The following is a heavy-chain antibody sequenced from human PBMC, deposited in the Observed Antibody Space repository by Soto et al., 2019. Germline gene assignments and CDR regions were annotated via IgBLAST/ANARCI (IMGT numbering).Heavy chain of an antibody. D-gene: IGHD4-17*01. V-gene: IGHV4-30-4*01. CDR2: IYYSGST. CDR1: GGSISSGDYY. J-gene: IGHJ4*02. CDR3: ARVTVTTLYYFDD. Sequence: SETLSLTCTVSGGSISSGDYYWSWIRQPPGKGLEWIGYIYYSGSTYYNPSLKSRVTISVDTSKNQFSLKLSSVTAADTAVYYCARVTVTTLYYFDDRGQGTRVTVSS.